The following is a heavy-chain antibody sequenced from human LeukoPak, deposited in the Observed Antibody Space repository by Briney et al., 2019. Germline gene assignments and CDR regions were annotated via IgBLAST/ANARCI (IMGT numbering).Heavy chain of an antibody. CDR2: INPNNGGT. Sequence: GASVKVSCKASGYTFTCYYLHWVRQAPGLGFEWMGWINPNNGGTNYAQKFQGRVTMTRDTSINTAYMELSSLRSDDTAVYYCARCKTGDWFDPWGQGTLVTVSS. CDR1: GYTFTCYY. V-gene: IGHV1-2*02. J-gene: IGHJ5*02. CDR3: ARCKTGDWFDP. D-gene: IGHD2/OR15-2a*01.